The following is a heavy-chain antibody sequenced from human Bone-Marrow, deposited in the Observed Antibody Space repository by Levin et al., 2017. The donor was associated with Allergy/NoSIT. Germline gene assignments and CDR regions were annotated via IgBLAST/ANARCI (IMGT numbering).Heavy chain of an antibody. D-gene: IGHD2-15*01. V-gene: IGHV3-30-3*01. Sequence: GESLKISCDASGFSFSSYVFHWVRQAPGKGLGWVAAISYDGSNKYYADSVKGRFTISRDNSKNTVYLQKNSLTAEDTAVYYCARDWWDLPKSHFDLWGQGALVSVSS. CDR2: ISYDGSNK. J-gene: IGHJ4*02. CDR1: GFSFSSYV. CDR3: ARDWWDLPKSHFDL.